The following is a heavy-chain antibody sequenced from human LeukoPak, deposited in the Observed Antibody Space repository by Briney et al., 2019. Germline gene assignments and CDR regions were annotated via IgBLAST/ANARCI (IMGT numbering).Heavy chain of an antibody. J-gene: IGHJ4*02. Sequence: SETLSLTCTVSGGSISGYYWGWVRQPPGKGLEWIGSIYYSGSTYYNPSLKSRVTISVDTSKSQFSLKLSSVTAADTAVYYCARTDYDFWSGYQKPYYFDYWGQGTLVTVSS. CDR3: ARTDYDFWSGYQKPYYFDY. D-gene: IGHD3-3*01. CDR2: IYYSGST. CDR1: GGSISGYY. V-gene: IGHV4-39*01.